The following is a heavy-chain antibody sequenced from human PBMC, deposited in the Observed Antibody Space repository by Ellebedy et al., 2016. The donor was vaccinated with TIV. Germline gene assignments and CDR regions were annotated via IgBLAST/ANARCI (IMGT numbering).Heavy chain of an antibody. CDR2: ITDSGGHT. V-gene: IGHV3-23*01. D-gene: IGHD4-23*01. CDR1: GLTFSSHA. J-gene: IGHJ4*02. CDR3: TTDDGQRGGKLDY. Sequence: GESLKISCAASGLTFSSHAMSWVRQAPGKGLEWVSSITDSGGHTYYADSVKVRFTISRDNSKDTLYLQMNSLRADDTAVYYCTTDDGQRGGKLDYWGQGALVTVSS.